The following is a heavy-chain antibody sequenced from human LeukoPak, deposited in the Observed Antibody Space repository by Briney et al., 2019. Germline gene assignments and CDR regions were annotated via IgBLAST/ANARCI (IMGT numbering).Heavy chain of an antibody. D-gene: IGHD3-3*01. V-gene: IGHV3-30*18. CDR2: ISYDGSNK. CDR1: GFTFSSYG. Sequence: GGSLRRSCAASGFTFSSYGMHWVRQAPGKGLEWVAVISYDGSNKYYADSVKGRFTISRDNSKNTLYLQMNSLRAEDTAVYYCAKSLRPGLYYYYGMDVWGQGTTVTVSS. J-gene: IGHJ6*02. CDR3: AKSLRPGLYYYYGMDV.